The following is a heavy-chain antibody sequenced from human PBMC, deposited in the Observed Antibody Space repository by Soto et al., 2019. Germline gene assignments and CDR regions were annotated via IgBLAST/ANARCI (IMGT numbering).Heavy chain of an antibody. J-gene: IGHJ6*02. V-gene: IGHV4-59*08. CDR1: SGPSSSHN. D-gene: IGHD1-1*01. CDR3: VRQGIGNLHGLVDV. CDR2: VYNTGGT. Sequence: QVQLQQSGPGLVKPSETLSLTCTVSSGPSSSHNWGWIRQSPGRGLEWSGYVYNTGGTRYNPSLKSRVTISADTAANHIALALSSVTAADTAIYYCVRQGIGNLHGLVDVWGQGTTVSVSS.